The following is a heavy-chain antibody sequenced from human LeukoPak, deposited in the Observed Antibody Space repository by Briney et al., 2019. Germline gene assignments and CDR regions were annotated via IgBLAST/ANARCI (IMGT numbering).Heavy chain of an antibody. V-gene: IGHV1-8*03. D-gene: IGHD2-15*01. CDR2: KNPNSGNT. CDR1: GYTFTSYD. CDR3: ARGPSYCSGGSCYHAYYYYYYYMDV. J-gene: IGHJ6*03. Sequence: ASVKVSCKASGYTFTSYDINWVRQATGQGLEWMGWKNPNSGNTGYAQKFQGRVTITRNTSISTAYMELSSLRSEDTAVYYCARGPSYCSGGSCYHAYYYYYYYMDVWGKGTTVTVSS.